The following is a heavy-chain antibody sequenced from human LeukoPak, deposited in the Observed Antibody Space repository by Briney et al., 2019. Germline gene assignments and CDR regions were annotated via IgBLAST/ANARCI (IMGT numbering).Heavy chain of an antibody. J-gene: IGHJ6*04. CDR3: AELGITMIGGV. CDR1: GFTFSSYV. Sequence: GGSLRLSCEASGFTFSSYVMNWVRQAPGKGLEWVSTIDDSGVTTYYADSVKGRFTISRDDSKSTLFLQMNSLRAEDTAVYYCAELGITMIGGVWGKGTTVTISS. CDR2: IDDSGVTT. D-gene: IGHD3-10*02. V-gene: IGHV3-23*01.